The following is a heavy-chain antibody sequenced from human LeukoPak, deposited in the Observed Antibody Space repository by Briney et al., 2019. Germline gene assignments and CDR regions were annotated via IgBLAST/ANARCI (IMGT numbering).Heavy chain of an antibody. CDR1: SYSIRSDYY. J-gene: IGHJ4*02. V-gene: IGHV4-38-2*02. CDR2: INHSGIT. Sequence: SETLSLTCTVSSYSIRSDYYWGWIRQTPGKGLEWIASINHSGITYYNPSLKSRVTISVDMSKNQFPLKLTSVTAADAAVYYCGRDRPSGYYDYWGQGILVTVSS. CDR3: GRDRPSGYYDY. D-gene: IGHD3-22*01.